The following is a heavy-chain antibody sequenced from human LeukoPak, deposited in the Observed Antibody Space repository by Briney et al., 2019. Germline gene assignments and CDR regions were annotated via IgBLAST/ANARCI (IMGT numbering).Heavy chain of an antibody. V-gene: IGHV3-7*04. D-gene: IGHD3-22*01. CDR3: ARGGSGYYGEYYFDY. Sequence: GGSLRLSCAASGFTFSSYWMSWVRQAPGKGLEWVANIKQDGSEKYYVDSVKGRFTISRDNAKNSLYLQMNSLRAEDTAVYYCARGGSGYYGEYYFDYWGQGTLVTVSS. CDR2: IKQDGSEK. J-gene: IGHJ4*02. CDR1: GFTFSSYW.